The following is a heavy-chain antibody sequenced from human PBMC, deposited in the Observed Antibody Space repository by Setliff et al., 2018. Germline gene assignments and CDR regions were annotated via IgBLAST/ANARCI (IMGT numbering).Heavy chain of an antibody. D-gene: IGHD3-10*01. V-gene: IGHV4-39*07. Sequence: SETLSPTCTVSGGSISSRSYYWGWNRQPPGKGLEWIGSIYYSGSTYYKPSLKSRVTISVDTSKNQFSLKLSSVTAADTAVYYCARVSSYGSGSYYYYYYGMDVWGQGTTVTVSS. CDR1: GGSISSRSYY. J-gene: IGHJ6*02. CDR3: ARVSSYGSGSYYYYYYGMDV. CDR2: IYYSGST.